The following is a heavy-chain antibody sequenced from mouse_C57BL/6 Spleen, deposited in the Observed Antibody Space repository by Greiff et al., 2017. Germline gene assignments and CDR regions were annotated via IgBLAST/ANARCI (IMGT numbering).Heavy chain of an antibody. Sequence: EVKLVESGGGLVQPGGSMKLSCVASGFTFSNYWMNWVRQSPEKGLEWVAQIRLKSDNYATHYAESVKGRFTISRDDSKSSVYLQMNNLRAEDTGIYYCTGYSDGYYFWFAYWGQGTLVTVSA. CDR1: GFTFSNYW. CDR2: IRLKSDNYAT. J-gene: IGHJ3*01. CDR3: TGYSDGYYFWFAY. V-gene: IGHV6-3*01. D-gene: IGHD2-3*01.